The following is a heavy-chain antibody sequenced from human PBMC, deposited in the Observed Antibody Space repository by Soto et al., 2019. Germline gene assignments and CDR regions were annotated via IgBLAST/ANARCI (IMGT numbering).Heavy chain of an antibody. D-gene: IGHD2-2*01. CDR1: GGTFSSYT. Sequence: QVQLVQSGAEVKKPGSSVKVSCKASGGTFSSYTISWVRQAPGQGLECMGGIIPIFGSANYAQKFQGRVTITADECTSTAYMELSSLSSEDTAVYYCARRYCISTSCHYYGMDVWGQGTTVTVSS. V-gene: IGHV1-69*12. CDR2: IIPIFGSA. J-gene: IGHJ6*02. CDR3: ARRYCISTSCHYYGMDV.